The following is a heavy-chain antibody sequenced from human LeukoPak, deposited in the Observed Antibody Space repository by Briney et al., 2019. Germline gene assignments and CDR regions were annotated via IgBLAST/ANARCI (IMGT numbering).Heavy chain of an antibody. J-gene: IGHJ5*02. CDR3: AKAPHVITFGGVMFS. D-gene: IGHD3-16*01. CDR1: GFTSSRYA. CDR2: ISDSGGRT. V-gene: IGHV3-23*01. Sequence: GALRLSCTASGFTSSRYAMSWVRPAPGKGLEWVSAISDSGGRTYYADSVKGRLTISRDNSNYTLYLQMNSLRAEDTAVYYCAKAPHVITFGGVMFSWGQGTLVTASS.